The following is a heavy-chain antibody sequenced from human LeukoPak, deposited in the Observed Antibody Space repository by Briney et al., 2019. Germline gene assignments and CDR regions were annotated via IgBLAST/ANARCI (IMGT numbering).Heavy chain of an antibody. V-gene: IGHV4-39*01. D-gene: IGHD3-9*01. J-gene: IGHJ4*02. CDR3: ARRTILTGSDY. Sequence: NPSETLSLTCTVSGGSISSSSYYWDWIRQPPGKGLEWIGSIYYTGSTYYNPSLKSRVTISVDTSKNQFSLKLSSVTAADTAVYYCARRTILTGSDYWGQGTLVTVSS. CDR2: IYYTGST. CDR1: GGSISSSSYY.